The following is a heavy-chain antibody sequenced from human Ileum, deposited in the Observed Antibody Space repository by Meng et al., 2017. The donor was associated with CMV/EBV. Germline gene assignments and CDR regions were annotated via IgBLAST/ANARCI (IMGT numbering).Heavy chain of an antibody. CDR3: ARGDYAFDY. Sequence: QVQLVQSGAEVKKPGASVTVSCKASGYIFTSNHMHWVRQAPGQGLEWMGRINPSGGGTAYAQKFQGRVTISTDTSTSTVYMDLSSLRSEDTAGYFCARGDYAFDYWGQGALVTVSS. CDR2: INPSGGGT. V-gene: IGHV1-46*01. CDR1: GYIFTSNH. J-gene: IGHJ4*02. D-gene: IGHD4-17*01.